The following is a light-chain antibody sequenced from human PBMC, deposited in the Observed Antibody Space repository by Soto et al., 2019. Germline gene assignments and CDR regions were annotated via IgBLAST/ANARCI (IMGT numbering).Light chain of an antibody. CDR1: QSVSSSY. Sequence: EIVFPQSPGTLSLSPGDRPSFSWRASQSVSSSYLAWYQQKPGQAPRLLIYGASTRATGIPARFSGSGSGTQFTLTISSLQSEDFGTYYCQQYNTWPGTFGQGTKVDIK. CDR2: GAS. J-gene: IGKJ1*01. V-gene: IGKV3-15*01. CDR3: QQYNTWPGT.